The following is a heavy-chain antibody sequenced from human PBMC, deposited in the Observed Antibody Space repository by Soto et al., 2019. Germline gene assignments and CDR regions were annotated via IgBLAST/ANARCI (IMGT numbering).Heavy chain of an antibody. V-gene: IGHV3-30-3*01. D-gene: IGHD3-10*01. CDR3: AKDAEMHATRLLSYFALDL. J-gene: IGHJ6*02. CDR1: GFALSPYT. Sequence: QVQVVESGGGVVQPGGSLRLSCAARGFALSPYTIHWVGQAPGKGLEWVAGLSSDGSNNFYPDSVKGRITISRDNSKTTVHLQINNLRPEDTAIYYCAKDAEMHATRLLSYFALDLWGRGTTVTVSS. CDR2: LSSDGSNN.